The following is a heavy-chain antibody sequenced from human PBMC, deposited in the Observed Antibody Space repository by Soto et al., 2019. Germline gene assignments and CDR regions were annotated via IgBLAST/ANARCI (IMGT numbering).Heavy chain of an antibody. CDR2: IYYSAST. CDR3: ARVSGIYYYGMDV. V-gene: IGHV4-59*08. Sequence: PSETLSLTCTVSGGSISSYYWSWIRQPPGKGLEWIGYIYYSASTNYSPSLKSRVTISVDTSKNQFSLNLSSVTAADTAVYYCARVSGIYYYGMDVWGQGTTVT. J-gene: IGHJ6*02. D-gene: IGHD3-10*01. CDR1: GGSISSYY.